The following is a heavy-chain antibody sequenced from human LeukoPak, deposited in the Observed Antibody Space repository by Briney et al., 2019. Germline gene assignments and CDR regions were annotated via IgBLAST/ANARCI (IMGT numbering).Heavy chain of an antibody. CDR1: GGSISSYY. CDR3: ARDRQSNYYYYMDV. CDR2: IYTSGST. V-gene: IGHV4-4*07. Sequence: SETLSLTCAVSGGSISSYYWSWIRQPAGKGLEWIGRIYTSGSTNYNPSLKSRVTMSVDTSKNQFSLKLSSVTAADTAVYYCARDRQSNYYYYMDVWGKGTTVTISS. J-gene: IGHJ6*03.